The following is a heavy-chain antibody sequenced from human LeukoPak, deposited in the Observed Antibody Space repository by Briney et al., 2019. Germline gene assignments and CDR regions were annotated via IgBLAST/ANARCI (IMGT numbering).Heavy chain of an antibody. CDR2: IYYSGST. CDR3: ASSLGGQQLVHQHYYYYMDV. CDR1: GGSISSGSYY. V-gene: IGHV4-61*10. J-gene: IGHJ6*03. D-gene: IGHD6-6*01. Sequence: PSETLSLTCTVSGGSISSGSYYWSWIRQAAGKGLEWIGYIYYSGSTNYNPSLKSRVTVSVDTSKNQFSLKLSSVTATDTAVYYCASSLGGQQLVHQHYYYYMDVWGKGTTVTVSS.